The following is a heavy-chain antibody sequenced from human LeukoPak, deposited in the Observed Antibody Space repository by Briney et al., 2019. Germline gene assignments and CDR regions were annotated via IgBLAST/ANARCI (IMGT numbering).Heavy chain of an antibody. CDR2: IYYSGST. J-gene: IGHJ4*02. Sequence: PSETLSLTCTVSGGSISSYYWSWIRQPPGKGLEWIGYIYYSGSTNYNPSLKSRVTISVDTSKNQFSLKLSFVTAADTALYYCARHGGSSILYHFDYWGQGTLVTVSS. CDR1: GGSISSYY. CDR3: ARHGGSSILYHFDY. V-gene: IGHV4-59*08. D-gene: IGHD3-16*01.